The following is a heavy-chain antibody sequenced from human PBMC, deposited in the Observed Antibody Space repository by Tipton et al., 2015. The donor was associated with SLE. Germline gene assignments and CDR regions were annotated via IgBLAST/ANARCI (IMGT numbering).Heavy chain of an antibody. Sequence: GLVKPSETLSLTCTVSGGSISSYYWSWIRQPPGKGLEWIAEIIHSGVTNYNPSLRSRVTISVDMSKNQVSLKLSSVTAADTAVYYCARVAPTEVFDYWGQGTLVTVSS. D-gene: IGHD1-1*01. CDR3: ARVAPTEVFDY. J-gene: IGHJ4*02. CDR1: GGSISSYY. V-gene: IGHV4-34*12. CDR2: IIHSGVT.